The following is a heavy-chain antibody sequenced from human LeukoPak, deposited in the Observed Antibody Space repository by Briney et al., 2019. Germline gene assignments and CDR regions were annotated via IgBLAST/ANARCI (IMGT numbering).Heavy chain of an antibody. V-gene: IGHV3-33*01. J-gene: IGHJ4*02. CDR1: GFSFSSYG. Sequence: LLGGSLRLSCAASGFSFSSYGMHWVRQAPGRGPEWVTVIWHDGSHKYYADSVKGRFTISRDNSKNTVYLQMNSLRAEDTAVYYCARSSAYTSSWTSSYFDFWGQGALVTVSS. CDR3: ARSSAYTSSWTSSYFDF. CDR2: IWHDGSHK. D-gene: IGHD6-13*01.